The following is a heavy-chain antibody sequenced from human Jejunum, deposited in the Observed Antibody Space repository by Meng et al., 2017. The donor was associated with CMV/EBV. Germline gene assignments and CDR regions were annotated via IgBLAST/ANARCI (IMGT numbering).Heavy chain of an antibody. J-gene: IGHJ4*02. CDR1: PFSVNSHS. V-gene: IGHV3-66*01. Sequence: VQSGGGLVPAGGSLKLSCAASPFSVNSHSMPWVRQAPGKGLEWVSVRYSSGRTYYADSVKGRFTISRDSSRNTLYLQMSSLRVEDTAVYYCARDIYSSSLNWGYWGQGTLVTVSS. CDR3: ARDIYSSSLNWGY. CDR2: RYSSGRT. D-gene: IGHD6-13*01.